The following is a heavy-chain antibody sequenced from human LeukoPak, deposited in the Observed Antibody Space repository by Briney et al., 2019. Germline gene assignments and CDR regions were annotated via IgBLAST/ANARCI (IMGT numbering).Heavy chain of an antibody. D-gene: IGHD6-19*01. V-gene: IGHV1-2*06. Sequence: ASVKVSCKASGCTFTAYYMHWGRQAPGQGPEWMGRINPDSGDTNYAQKFQGRVIMTRDTSISTVCLELSRLRSDDTAVYYCARDRNWSVAHIFDDWGQGTLVTVSS. CDR3: ARDRNWSVAHIFDD. CDR1: GCTFTAYY. J-gene: IGHJ4*02. CDR2: INPDSGDT.